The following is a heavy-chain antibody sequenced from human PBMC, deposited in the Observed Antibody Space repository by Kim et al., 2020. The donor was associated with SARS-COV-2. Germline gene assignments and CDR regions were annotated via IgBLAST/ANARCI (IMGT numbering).Heavy chain of an antibody. V-gene: IGHV1-69*01. D-gene: IGHD6-13*01. Sequence: KFQGRVTITADESTSTAYMELSSLRSEDTAVYYCAIIAAAGLYYYYGMDVWGQGTTVTVSS. CDR3: AIIAAAGLYYYYGMDV. J-gene: IGHJ6*02.